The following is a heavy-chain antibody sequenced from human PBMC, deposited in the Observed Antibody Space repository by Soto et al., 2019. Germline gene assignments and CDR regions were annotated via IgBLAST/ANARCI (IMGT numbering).Heavy chain of an antibody. CDR1: GFTFSIYG. D-gene: IGHD2-15*01. J-gene: IGHJ4*02. CDR2: IWYDGSNK. CDR3: TRDPVGYCSGGSCYSLDY. Sequence: GGSLRLSCAASGFTFSIYGMHWVRQAPVKGLEWVAVIWYDGSNKYYADSVKGRFTISRDNSKNTVYLQMNSLRAEDTAVYYCTRDPVGYCSGGSCYSLDYWGQGTLVTV. V-gene: IGHV3-33*01.